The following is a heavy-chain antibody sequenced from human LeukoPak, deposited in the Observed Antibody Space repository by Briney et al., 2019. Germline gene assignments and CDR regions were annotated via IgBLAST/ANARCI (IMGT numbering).Heavy chain of an antibody. CDR1: GFTFSNHA. CDR3: AKDVWWSVS. V-gene: IGHV3-23*01. D-gene: IGHD2-8*02. CDR2: ISADAVDT. Sequence: GGSLRLSCVASGFTFSNHAMTWVRQAPGKGLEWVSAISADAVDTFYAPSVMGRFTISRDNSKNTLYLQINSLRAEDTAIYYCAKDVWWSVSWGQGTLVTVSS. J-gene: IGHJ5*02.